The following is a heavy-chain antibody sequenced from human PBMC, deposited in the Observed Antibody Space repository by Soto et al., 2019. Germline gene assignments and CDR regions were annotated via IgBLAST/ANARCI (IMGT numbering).Heavy chain of an antibody. CDR1: GGSISSYY. Sequence: SETLSLTCTVSGGSISSYYWSWIRQPPGKGLEWIGYIYYSGSTNYNPSLKSRVTISVDTSKNQFSLKLSSVTAADTAVYYCARGSVGGSYYAFDYWGQGTLVTVS. V-gene: IGHV4-59*01. J-gene: IGHJ4*02. CDR3: ARGSVGGSYYAFDY. CDR2: IYYSGST. D-gene: IGHD1-26*01.